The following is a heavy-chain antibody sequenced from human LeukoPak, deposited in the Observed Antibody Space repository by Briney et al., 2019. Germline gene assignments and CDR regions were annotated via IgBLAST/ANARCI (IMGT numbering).Heavy chain of an antibody. CDR2: IGRSGDTI. CDR1: GFTFSDFS. D-gene: IGHD2-15*01. J-gene: IGHJ4*02. Sequence: PGGSLRLSCAASGFTFSDFSMSWFRQTPGKGLEWLSYIGRSGDTIHYADSVKGRFTISRDNAKNSAFLQLKSLRVEDTAVYYCARGSSVGYYWGQGTRVTVSS. CDR3: ARGSSVGYY. V-gene: IGHV3-11*01.